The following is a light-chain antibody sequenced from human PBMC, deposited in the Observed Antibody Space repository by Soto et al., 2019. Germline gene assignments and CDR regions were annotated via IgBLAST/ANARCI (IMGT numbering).Light chain of an antibody. CDR2: AVS. Sequence: QSVLTQPASVSGSTGQSSTISCTGTSSDVGGYDYVSWYQLHPGKAPKLMVFAVSNRPSAVSYRFSGSKSSNTASLTISALQHEHQPDYSCSSSSFTTASSFGTGPKATV. CDR1: SSDVGGYDY. CDR3: SSSSFTTASS. J-gene: IGLJ6*01. V-gene: IGLV2-14*03.